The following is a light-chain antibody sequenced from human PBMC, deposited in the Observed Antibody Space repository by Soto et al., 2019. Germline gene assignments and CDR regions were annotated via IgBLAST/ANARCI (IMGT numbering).Light chain of an antibody. V-gene: IGKV3-11*01. CDR2: DAS. J-gene: IGKJ1*01. CDR3: QQRSNWPPRT. CDR1: QSVDTF. Sequence: EIVLTQSPATLSLSPGERATLSCRASQSVDTFLAWYQQKPGQAPRLLIYDASIRATDIPARFSGSGSGTDFTLTISSLEPEDFAVYFCQQRSNWPPRTFGQGTKVEI.